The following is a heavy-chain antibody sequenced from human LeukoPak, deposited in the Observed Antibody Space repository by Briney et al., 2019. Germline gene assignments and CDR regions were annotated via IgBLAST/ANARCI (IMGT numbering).Heavy chain of an antibody. CDR1: GFTFSSYA. CDR2: ISGSGGST. CDR3: AKAYDSSGYYPPYFDY. D-gene: IGHD3-22*01. Sequence: GGSLRLSCAASGFTFSSYAMSWVRQAPGKGLEWVSAISGSGGSTYYADSVKGRFTISRDNSKNTLYLQINSLRAEDTAVYYCAKAYDSSGYYPPYFDYWGQGTLVTVSS. J-gene: IGHJ4*02. V-gene: IGHV3-23*01.